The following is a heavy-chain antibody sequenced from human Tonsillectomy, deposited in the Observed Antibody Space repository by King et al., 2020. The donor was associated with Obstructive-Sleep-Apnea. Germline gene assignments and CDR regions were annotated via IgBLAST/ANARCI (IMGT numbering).Heavy chain of an antibody. Sequence: TLKESGPTLVKPTQTLTLTCTFSGFSLSTSGVGVGWIRQPPGKALEWLALIYWDDDKRYSPSLKSRLTVTKDTSKNHGVLTMTNMDPVDTATYYCAHRRSWVDTGGYFDYWGQGTLVTVSS. D-gene: IGHD5-18*01. V-gene: IGHV2-5*02. CDR3: AHRRSWVDTGGYFDY. CDR2: IYWDDDK. CDR1: GFSLSTSGVG. J-gene: IGHJ4*02.